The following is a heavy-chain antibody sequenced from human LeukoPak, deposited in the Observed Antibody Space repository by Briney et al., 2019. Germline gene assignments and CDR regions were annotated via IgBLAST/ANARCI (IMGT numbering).Heavy chain of an antibody. Sequence: PSETLSLTCTVSGGSINSSSYYWGWIRQPPGKGLEWIGSIFYSGSSYYNPSLKSRVTISVDTSKNQFSLKLNSVTAADTAVYYCARHQNHNSYYFDYWGQGTLVTVSS. CDR3: ARHQNHNSYYFDY. D-gene: IGHD5-24*01. V-gene: IGHV4-39*01. CDR1: GGSINSSSYY. J-gene: IGHJ4*02. CDR2: IFYSGSS.